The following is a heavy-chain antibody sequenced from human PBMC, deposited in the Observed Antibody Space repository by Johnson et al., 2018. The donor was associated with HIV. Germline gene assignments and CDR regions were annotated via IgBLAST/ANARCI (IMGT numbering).Heavy chain of an antibody. D-gene: IGHD2-8*02. J-gene: IGHJ3*02. V-gene: IGHV3-30*19. CDR1: GFTFSSYG. Sequence: QVQLVESGGGVVQPGRSLRLSCAASGFTFSSYGMHWVRQAPGKGLEWVAVIWYDGSYKYYADSVKGRFTISRDNSKSTLYLQMNSLRAEDTAVYYCARVRTGRENAFDIWGQGTMVTVSS. CDR2: IWYDGSYK. CDR3: ARVRTGRENAFDI.